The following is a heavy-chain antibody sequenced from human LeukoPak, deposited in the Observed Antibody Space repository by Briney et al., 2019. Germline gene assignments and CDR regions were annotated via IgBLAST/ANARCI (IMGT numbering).Heavy chain of an antibody. CDR3: ARTQTDFHYYYYMDV. J-gene: IGHJ6*03. Sequence: GGSLRLSCAASGFTVSSNYMSWVRQAPGKGLEWVSVIYSGGSTYYADSVKGRFTISRDNSKNTLYLEMNSLRAEDTAAYYCARTQTDFHYYYYMDVWGKGTTVTVSS. D-gene: IGHD3/OR15-3a*01. CDR2: IYSGGST. CDR1: GFTVSSNY. V-gene: IGHV3-53*01.